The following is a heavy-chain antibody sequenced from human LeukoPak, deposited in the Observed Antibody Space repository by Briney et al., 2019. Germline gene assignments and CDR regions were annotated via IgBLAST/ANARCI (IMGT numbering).Heavy chain of an antibody. V-gene: IGHV5-10-1*01. J-gene: IGHJ6*02. CDR1: GYSFTSYW. CDR3: ARHINSSWYPGHGMDV. D-gene: IGHD6-13*01. Sequence: GESLKISCKGSGYSFTSYWISWVRQMPGKGLEWMGRIDPSDSYTNYSPSFQGHVTISADKSISTAYLQWSSLKASDTAMYYCARHINSSWYPGHGMDVWGQGTTVTVSS. CDR2: IDPSDSYT.